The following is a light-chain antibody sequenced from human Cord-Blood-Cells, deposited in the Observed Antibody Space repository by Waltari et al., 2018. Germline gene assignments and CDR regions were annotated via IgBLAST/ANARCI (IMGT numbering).Light chain of an antibody. Sequence: QSVLTQPPSVSGAPGQRVTISCTGSSSNIGAGYDVHWYPQLPGTAPKLLIYGNSNRPSGVPDRFSGSKSGTSASLAITGLQAEDEADYYCQSYDSSLSGSVFDGGTKLTVL. CDR2: GNS. V-gene: IGLV1-40*01. CDR1: SSNIGAGYD. J-gene: IGLJ3*02. CDR3: QSYDSSLSGSV.